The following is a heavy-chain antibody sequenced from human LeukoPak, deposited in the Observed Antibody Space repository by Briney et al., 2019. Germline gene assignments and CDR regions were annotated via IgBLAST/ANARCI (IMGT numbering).Heavy chain of an antibody. D-gene: IGHD1-26*01. J-gene: IGHJ6*03. CDR1: GGSISSDF. CDR2: VYTSGGT. V-gene: IGHV4-4*07. Sequence: TETLSLTCVISGGSISSDFWSWIRQPAGKGLEWIGRVYTSGGTNYNPSLKSRVTISIDTAKNQISLKVRSVTAADTAIYYCAGGHSGSSAKILYYYYMDVWGKGTTVTVSS. CDR3: AGGHSGSSAKILYYYYMDV.